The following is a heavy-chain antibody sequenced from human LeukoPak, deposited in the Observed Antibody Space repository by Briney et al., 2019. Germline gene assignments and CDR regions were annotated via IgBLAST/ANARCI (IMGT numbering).Heavy chain of an antibody. CDR2: ISGSGGST. D-gene: IGHD2-2*01. Sequence: GGSLRLSCAASGFTFSSYAMSWVRQAPGKGLEWGSAISGSGGSTYYADSVKGRFTISRDNSKNTLYLQMNSLRAADTAVYYCAKVFKGCSSTSCYFDYWGQGTLVTVSS. J-gene: IGHJ4*02. CDR1: GFTFSSYA. V-gene: IGHV3-23*01. CDR3: AKVFKGCSSTSCYFDY.